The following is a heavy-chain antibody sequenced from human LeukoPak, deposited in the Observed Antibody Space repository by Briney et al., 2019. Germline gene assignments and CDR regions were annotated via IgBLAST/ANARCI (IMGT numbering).Heavy chain of an antibody. V-gene: IGHV4-34*01. CDR1: GGSFSGYY. CDR2: INHSGST. Sequence: PSETLSLTCAVYGGSFSGYYWSWIRQPPGKGLEWIGEINHSGSTNYNPSLKSRVTISVDTSKNQFSLKLSSVTAADTAVYYCATSYYGSGGYTSNWFDPWGQGTLVTVSS. J-gene: IGHJ5*02. D-gene: IGHD3-10*01. CDR3: ATSYYGSGGYTSNWFDP.